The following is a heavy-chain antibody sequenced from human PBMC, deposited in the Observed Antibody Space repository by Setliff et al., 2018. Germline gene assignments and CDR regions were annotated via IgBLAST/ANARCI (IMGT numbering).Heavy chain of an antibody. V-gene: IGHV4-61*02. J-gene: IGHJ4*02. CDR2: IYTSGST. CDR1: GGSISSGSYY. Sequence: TLSLTCTVSGGSISSGSYYWSWIRQPAGKGLEWIGRIYTSGSTNYNPSLKSRVTISVDTSKNQFSLKLSSVTAADTAVYYCARGTDYYDSSGYYALGGFDYWGQGTLVTVSS. D-gene: IGHD3-22*01. CDR3: ARGTDYYDSSGYYALGGFDY.